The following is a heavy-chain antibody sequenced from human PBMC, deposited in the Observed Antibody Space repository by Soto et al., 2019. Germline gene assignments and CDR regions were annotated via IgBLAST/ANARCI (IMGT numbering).Heavy chain of an antibody. Sequence: LRLACAASGFTFSSYAMHWVRQAPGKGLEWVAVISYDGSNKYYADSVKGRFTISRDNSKNTLYLQMNSLRAEDTAVYYCARYGALAARSFDYWGQGXLVTVYS. CDR3: ARYGALAARSFDY. CDR1: GFTFSSYA. CDR2: ISYDGSNK. D-gene: IGHD6-6*01. J-gene: IGHJ4*02. V-gene: IGHV3-30-3*01.